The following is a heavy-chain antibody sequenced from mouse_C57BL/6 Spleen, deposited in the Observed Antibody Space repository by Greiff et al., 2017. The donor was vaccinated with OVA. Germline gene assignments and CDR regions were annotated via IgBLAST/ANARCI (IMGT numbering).Heavy chain of an antibody. D-gene: IGHD1-1*01. CDR1: GYTFTSYW. V-gene: IGHV1-5*01. CDR2: IYPGDSDT. Sequence: VQLQQSGTVLARPGASVKMSCKTSGYTFTSYWMHWVKQRPGQGLEWIGAIYPGDSDTSYNQKFKGKATLTADKSASTAYMELSRLTTEDSAVYYGTKWDTTVVGDAMDDWGQGTSVTVSS. J-gene: IGHJ4*01. CDR3: TKWDTTVVGDAMDD.